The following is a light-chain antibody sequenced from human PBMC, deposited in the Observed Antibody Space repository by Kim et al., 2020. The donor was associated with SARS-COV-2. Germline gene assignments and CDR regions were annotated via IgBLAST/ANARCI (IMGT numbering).Light chain of an antibody. CDR1: QSISNW. V-gene: IGKV1-5*03. J-gene: IGKJ2*01. Sequence: SASVGDRVTITCRASQSISNWLAWYQQKPGKAPILLIYEASTLESGVPLRFSGSGSGTEFTLTISSLQPDDFATYYCQQYSDYPRTFGQGTKLEI. CDR2: EAS. CDR3: QQYSDYPRT.